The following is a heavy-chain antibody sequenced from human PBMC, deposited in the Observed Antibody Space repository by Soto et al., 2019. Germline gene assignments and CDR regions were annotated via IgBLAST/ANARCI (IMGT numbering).Heavy chain of an antibody. Sequence: VGSLRLSCAASGVTFSTYAMSWVRQAPGKELEFVSSISESGDRTFYADSVKGRFTISRDNSKSTLYLQMNSLRDEDTAVYYCAKPLLAREAINYYFDYWGLGTLVTVSS. CDR3: AKPLLAREAINYYFDY. J-gene: IGHJ4*02. CDR2: ISESGDRT. D-gene: IGHD1-20*01. CDR1: GVTFSTYA. V-gene: IGHV3-23*01.